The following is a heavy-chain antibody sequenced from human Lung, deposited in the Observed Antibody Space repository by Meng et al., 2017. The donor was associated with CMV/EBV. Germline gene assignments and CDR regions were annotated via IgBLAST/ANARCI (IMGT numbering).Heavy chain of an antibody. Sequence: GESPKIPCAAPGFTFSSYAMSWVRQAPGKGLEWVSAISGSGGSTYYADSVKGRFTISRDNSKNTLYLQMNSLRAEDTAVYYCAKDRPMYYDFWSGLDYWGHGTLVTVSS. V-gene: IGHV3-23*01. CDR2: ISGSGGST. CDR3: AKDRPMYYDFWSGLDY. D-gene: IGHD3-3*01. CDR1: GFTFSSYA. J-gene: IGHJ4*03.